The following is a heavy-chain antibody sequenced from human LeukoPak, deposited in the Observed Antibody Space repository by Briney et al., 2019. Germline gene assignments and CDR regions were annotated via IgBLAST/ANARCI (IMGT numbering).Heavy chain of an antibody. J-gene: IGHJ4*02. Sequence: PSETLSLTCTVSGDSISSYYWTWLRQPPGKGPEWIGYTYYSGSTNYNPSLKGRVTISVDTSKNQFSLKLTSVTAADTAVYYCARSLGAQLPPIHWGQGTLVTVSS. CDR3: ARSLGAQLPPIH. CDR1: GDSISSYY. D-gene: IGHD2-2*01. V-gene: IGHV4-59*01. CDR2: TYYSGST.